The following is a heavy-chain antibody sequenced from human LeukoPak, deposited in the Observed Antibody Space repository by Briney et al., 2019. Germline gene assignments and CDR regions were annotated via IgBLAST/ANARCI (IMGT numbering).Heavy chain of an antibody. D-gene: IGHD3-22*01. CDR1: GGSFSGYY. Sequence: SETLSLTCAVYGGSFSGYYWSWIPQPPGKGLKWNGEINHSVTTNYNASLKSRVTISVDTSKNQFSLKLSSVTAADTAVYYCARLGYYDSSGLPFDYWGEGTLVTVSS. CDR3: ARLGYYDSSGLPFDY. J-gene: IGHJ4*02. V-gene: IGHV4-34*01. CDR2: INHSVTT.